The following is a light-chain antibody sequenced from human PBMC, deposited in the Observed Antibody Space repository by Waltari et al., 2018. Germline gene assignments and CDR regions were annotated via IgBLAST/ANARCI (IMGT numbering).Light chain of an antibody. V-gene: IGLV4-69*01. CDR2: VNSDGSH. CDR1: SGHSSNV. CDR3: QTGGHGTWV. Sequence: QLVLTQSPSVSASLGALVKLTCTLSSGHSSNVIAWHQQQPGKGPRYLMKVNSDGSHSKGDEIPDRFSGSSSGPERYLTISSLQSDDEADYYCQTGGHGTWVFGGGTKLTVL. J-gene: IGLJ3*02.